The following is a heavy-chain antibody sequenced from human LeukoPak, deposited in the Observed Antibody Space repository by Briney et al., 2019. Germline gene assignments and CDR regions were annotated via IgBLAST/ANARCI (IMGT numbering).Heavy chain of an antibody. CDR3: AKGEDSLDAFDI. V-gene: IGHV3-23*01. CDR1: GFTLSSCT. CDR2: ISGSGAKT. D-gene: IGHD1-26*01. J-gene: IGHJ3*02. Sequence: GGSLRLSCAASGFTLSSCTMNWVRQAPGKGLEWVSAISGSGAKTYYADSVKGRFTISRDNSKNTLYLQMNSLRAEDTAVYYCAKGEDSLDAFDIWGQGTMVTVSS.